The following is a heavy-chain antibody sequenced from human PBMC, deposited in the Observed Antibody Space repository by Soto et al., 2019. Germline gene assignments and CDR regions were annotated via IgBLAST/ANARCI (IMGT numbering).Heavy chain of an antibody. CDR2: IYATGTT. CDR1: GASISGFY. CDR3: VRDGTKTLRDWFDP. J-gene: IGHJ5*02. Sequence: SETLSLTCTGSGASISGFYWSWIRKSAGKGLEWIGRIYATGTTDYNPSLKSRVMMSVDTSKKQFSLKLRSVTAADTAVYYCVRDGTKTLRDWFDPWGQGISVTVSS. D-gene: IGHD1-1*01. V-gene: IGHV4-4*07.